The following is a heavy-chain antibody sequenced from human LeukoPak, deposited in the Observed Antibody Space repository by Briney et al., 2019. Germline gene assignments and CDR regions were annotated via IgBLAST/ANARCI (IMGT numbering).Heavy chain of an antibody. CDR2: MNPNSGNT. Sequence: GASVKVSCKASGYTFTSYDINWVRQATGQGLEWMGWMNPNSGNTGYAQKFQGRVTMTRSTSISTAYMELSSLRSEDTAVYYCARRYCSGGSCYSGWFDPWGQGTLVTVSS. D-gene: IGHD2-15*01. CDR1: GYTFTSYD. J-gene: IGHJ5*02. CDR3: ARRYCSGGSCYSGWFDP. V-gene: IGHV1-8*01.